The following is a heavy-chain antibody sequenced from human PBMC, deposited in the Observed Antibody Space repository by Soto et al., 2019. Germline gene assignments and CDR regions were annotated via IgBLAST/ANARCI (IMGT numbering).Heavy chain of an antibody. Sequence: SETLSLTCTVSGGSISSGGYYWSWIRQHPGKGLEWIGYIYYSGSTYYNPSLKSRVTISVDTSKNQFSLKLSSVTAADTAVYYGARDSGGYFDYWGQGTLVTVPS. CDR2: IYYSGST. D-gene: IGHD3-10*01. J-gene: IGHJ4*02. CDR1: GGSISSGGYY. V-gene: IGHV4-31*03. CDR3: ARDSGGYFDY.